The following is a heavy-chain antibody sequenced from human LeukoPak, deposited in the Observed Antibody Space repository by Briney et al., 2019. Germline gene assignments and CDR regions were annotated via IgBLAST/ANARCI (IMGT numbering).Heavy chain of an antibody. V-gene: IGHV4-38-2*02. J-gene: IGHJ4*02. CDR2: IDHSGSI. Sequence: SETLSLTCTVSGYSISSGNYWGWIRQPPGKGLEWMGSIDHSGSIYYNPSLKSRVTISVDTSKNQFSLKLSSVTAADTAVYYCARDRSPLYGDYFDYWGQGTLVTVSS. CDR1: GYSISSGNY. D-gene: IGHD4-17*01. CDR3: ARDRSPLYGDYFDY.